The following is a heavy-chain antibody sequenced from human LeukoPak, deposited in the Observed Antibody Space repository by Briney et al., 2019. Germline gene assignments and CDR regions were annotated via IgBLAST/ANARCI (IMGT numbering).Heavy chain of an antibody. Sequence: GGSLRLSCAASGFTFSSYALNWVRQGPGKVLEWVAGISAGGGTTYFADSVKGRFTISRDNSKSTLYLQMNSLRAEDTAVYFCAKDRHGDYSFDFWGQGTLVTVSS. J-gene: IGHJ4*02. CDR1: GFTFSSYA. CDR3: AKDRHGDYSFDF. D-gene: IGHD4-17*01. V-gene: IGHV3-23*01. CDR2: ISAGGGTT.